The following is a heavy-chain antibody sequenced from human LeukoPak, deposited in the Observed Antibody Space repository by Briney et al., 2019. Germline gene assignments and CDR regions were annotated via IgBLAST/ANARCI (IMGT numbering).Heavy chain of an antibody. Sequence: GGSLRLSCAASGFTFSSYGMHWVRQAPGKGLEWVAFIRYDGSNKYYADSVKGRFTISRDNSKNTLYLQMNSLRAEDTAVYYCAKGTGDYYDSSGPSFDYWGQGTLVTVSS. V-gene: IGHV3-30*02. CDR2: IRYDGSNK. J-gene: IGHJ4*02. D-gene: IGHD3-22*01. CDR1: GFTFSSYG. CDR3: AKGTGDYYDSSGPSFDY.